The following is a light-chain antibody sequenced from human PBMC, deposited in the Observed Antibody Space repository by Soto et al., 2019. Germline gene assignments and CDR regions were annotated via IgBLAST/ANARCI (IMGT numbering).Light chain of an antibody. V-gene: IGKV3-20*01. CDR2: ATS. CDR1: RSVSDTL. J-gene: IGKJ1*01. CDR3: QQYGRSPLT. Sequence: EIVLTQSPGTLSLSPGERATLSCRDDRSVSDTLLTWFQQKPGQAPRLLIYATSYRATDIPVRFSAGGAGTDFTLTISRLEPEDFAVYYCQQYGRSPLTFGQGTKVDIK.